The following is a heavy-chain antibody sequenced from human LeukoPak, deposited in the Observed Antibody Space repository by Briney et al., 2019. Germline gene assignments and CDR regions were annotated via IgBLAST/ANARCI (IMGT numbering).Heavy chain of an antibody. J-gene: IGHJ6*03. CDR3: ARDGYSSGWTSYYYYYMDV. CDR2: ISGSGGST. Sequence: GGSLRLSCAASGFTFSSYAMSWVRQAPGKGLEWVSAISGSGGSTYYADSVKGRFTISRDNSKNTLYLQMNSLRAEDTAVYYCARDGYSSGWTSYYYYYMDVWGKGTTVTISS. CDR1: GFTFSSYA. V-gene: IGHV3-23*01. D-gene: IGHD6-19*01.